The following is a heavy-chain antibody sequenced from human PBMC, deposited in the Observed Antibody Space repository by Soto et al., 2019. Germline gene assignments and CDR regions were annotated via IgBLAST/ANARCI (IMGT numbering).Heavy chain of an antibody. D-gene: IGHD3-10*01. Sequence: PSETLSLTCAVYGGSFSGHYWSWIRQPPGKGLGWIREINHSGSTNYNPSLKSRVTISVDTSKNQFSLKLSSVTAADTAVYYCARGGRFGELLYYTHVSYYGMDVWGQGTTVTVSS. V-gene: IGHV4-34*01. CDR1: GGSFSGHY. CDR2: INHSGST. CDR3: ARGGRFGELLYYTHVSYYGMDV. J-gene: IGHJ6*02.